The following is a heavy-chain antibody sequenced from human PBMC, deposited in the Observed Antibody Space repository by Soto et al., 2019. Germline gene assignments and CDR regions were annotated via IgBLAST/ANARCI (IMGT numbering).Heavy chain of an antibody. CDR2: ISYDRSNK. CDR1: GFTFSNYA. CDR3: ARESRFLEWLSLNWFDP. J-gene: IGHJ5*02. D-gene: IGHD3-3*01. V-gene: IGHV3-30-3*01. Sequence: PGGSLRLSCAASGFTFSNYAMHWVRQAPGKGLERVTLISYDRSNKYYADSVKGRFTISRDNAKNSLYLQMNSLRDEDTAVYYCARESRFLEWLSLNWFDPWGQGTLVTVSS.